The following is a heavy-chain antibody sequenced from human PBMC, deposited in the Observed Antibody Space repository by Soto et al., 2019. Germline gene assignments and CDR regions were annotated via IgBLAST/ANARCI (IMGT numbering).Heavy chain of an antibody. J-gene: IGHJ6*02. CDR1: GGTFSSYA. CDR2: IIPIFGTA. D-gene: IGHD5-18*01. V-gene: IGHV1-69*13. Sequence: SVKVSCKASGGTFSSYAISWVRQAPGQGLEWMGGIIPIFGTANYAQKFQGRVTITADESTSTAYMELSSLRSEDTAVYYCARDGRYSYGFYYYYYGMDVWGQGTTVTVSS. CDR3: ARDGRYSYGFYYYYYGMDV.